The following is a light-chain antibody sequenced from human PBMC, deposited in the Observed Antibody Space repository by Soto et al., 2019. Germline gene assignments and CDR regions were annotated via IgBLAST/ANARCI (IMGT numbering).Light chain of an antibody. V-gene: IGLV2-14*01. CDR3: SSYTSSSTRTV. J-gene: IGLJ2*01. CDR1: SSDVGGYNY. CDR2: EVS. Sequence: QSVLTQPASVSGSPGQSITISCTGTSSDVGGYNYVSWYQQHPGKAPKLMIYEVSNRPSGVSNRFSGSKSGNTASLTISGLQAEDEADYYCSSYTSSSTRTVFGGGTKLTFL.